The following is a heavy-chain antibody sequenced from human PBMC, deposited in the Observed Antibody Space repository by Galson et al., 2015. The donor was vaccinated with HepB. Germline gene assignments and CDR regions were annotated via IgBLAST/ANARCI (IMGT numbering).Heavy chain of an antibody. CDR1: GFTFTSYA. CDR2: ISATGSST. CDR3: VKDEAGYNSGQRFDY. D-gene: IGHD6-19*01. V-gene: IGHV3-23*01. J-gene: IGHJ4*02. Sequence: SLRLSCAASGFTFTSYAMSWVRQAPGRGLEWVSSISATGSSTYYADPVRGRFTISRDKSKNTLYLQMSSLRAEDTAIYYCVKDEAGYNSGQRFDYWGQGTLVTVSS.